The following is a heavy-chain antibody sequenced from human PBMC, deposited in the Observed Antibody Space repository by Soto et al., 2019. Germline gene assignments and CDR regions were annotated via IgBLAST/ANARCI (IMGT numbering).Heavy chain of an antibody. D-gene: IGHD2-8*02. J-gene: IGHJ6*02. CDR2: ISWNSVTI. CDR1: GFTFGDYG. CDR3: AKSTGGTANGMDV. V-gene: IGHV3-9*01. Sequence: EVQLVESGGGLVQPGRSLRLSCAASGFTFGDYGMFWVRQGPGKGLEWVSGISWNSVTIGYADSVKGRFSISRDNAKNSLNLQMNSLRAEDTALYYCAKSTGGTANGMDVWGQGTTVTVSS.